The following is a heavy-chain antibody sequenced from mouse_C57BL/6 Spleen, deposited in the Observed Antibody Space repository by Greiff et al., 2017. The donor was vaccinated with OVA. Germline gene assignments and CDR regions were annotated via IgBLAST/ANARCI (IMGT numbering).Heavy chain of an antibody. D-gene: IGHD3-3*01. Sequence: QVQLQQPGAELVMPGASVKLSCTASGYTFTSYWMHWVQQRPGQGLEWIGEIDPSDSYTNYNQKVKGKSTLTVDKSSSTAYMQLSSLTSEDSAVYYCARARDLYAMDDWGQGTSVTVSS. CDR1: GYTFTSYW. J-gene: IGHJ4*01. V-gene: IGHV1-69*01. CDR3: ARARDLYAMDD. CDR2: IDPSDSYT.